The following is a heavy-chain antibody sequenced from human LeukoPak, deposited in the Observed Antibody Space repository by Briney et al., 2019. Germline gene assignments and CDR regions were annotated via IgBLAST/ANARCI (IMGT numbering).Heavy chain of an antibody. CDR3: ASIATLFDY. Sequence: SETLSLTCAVSGDSLSSGGYSWTWIWQTPGKGLEWIAYIHDSGSTYYNPSLKSRVTISVDTSKNQFSLKLSSVTAADTAVYYCASIATLFDYWGQGTLVTVSS. J-gene: IGHJ4*02. V-gene: IGHV4-30-4*07. CDR1: GDSLSSGGYS. CDR2: IHDSGST. D-gene: IGHD1-26*01.